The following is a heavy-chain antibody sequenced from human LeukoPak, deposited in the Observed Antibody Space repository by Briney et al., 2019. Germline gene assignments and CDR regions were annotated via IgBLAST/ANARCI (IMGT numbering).Heavy chain of an antibody. J-gene: IGHJ6*03. CDR3: AKGMGIIPVHYYYYMDV. V-gene: IGHV3-30*02. CDR1: GFTFSSYG. D-gene: IGHD7-27*01. CDR2: IRYDGSNK. Sequence: GGSLRLSCAASGFTFSSYGMHWVRQAPGKGLEWVAFIRYDGSNKYYADSVKGRFTISRDNSKNTLYLQMNSLRAEDTAVYYCAKGMGIIPVHYYYYMDVWGKGTTVTISS.